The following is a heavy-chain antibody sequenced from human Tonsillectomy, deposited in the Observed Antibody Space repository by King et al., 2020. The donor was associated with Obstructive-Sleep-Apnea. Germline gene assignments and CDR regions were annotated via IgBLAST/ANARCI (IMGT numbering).Heavy chain of an antibody. D-gene: IGHD2-15*01. Sequence: VQLVESGAEVKKPGASVKVSCKASEYTFTNYDINWVRQATGQGLEWVGWMNPNSGNTGYAQKFQGRVTMTSNTSINTAYMELSSLRSEDTAVYYCARHSVAIVVVVAATAFDYWGQGTLVTVSS. J-gene: IGHJ4*02. CDR2: MNPNSGNT. V-gene: IGHV1-8*01. CDR1: EYTFTNYD. CDR3: ARHSVAIVVVVAATAFDY.